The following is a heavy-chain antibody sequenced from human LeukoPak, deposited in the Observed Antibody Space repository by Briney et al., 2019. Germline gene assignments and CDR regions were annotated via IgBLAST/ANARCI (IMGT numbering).Heavy chain of an antibody. Sequence: PGGSLSLPCAASGFTFSSYEMNWVRQAPGQGLEWVSFLSISGSTIYYADSAKGRFTIPRDNAKNSLYLQMNSRRAEDTAVYYCASLPTGVPAADAFDIWGQGTMVTVSS. CDR3: ASLPTGVPAADAFDI. V-gene: IGHV3-48*03. CDR2: LSISGSTI. J-gene: IGHJ3*02. CDR1: GFTFSSYE. D-gene: IGHD2-2*01.